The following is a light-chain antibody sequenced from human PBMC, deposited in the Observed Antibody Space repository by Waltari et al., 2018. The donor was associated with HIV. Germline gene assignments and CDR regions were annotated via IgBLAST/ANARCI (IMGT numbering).Light chain of an antibody. CDR1: TLSSKY. CDR2: KDS. CDR3: QSADHSDSCV. J-gene: IGLJ1*01. V-gene: IGLV3-25*03. Sequence: SYELTQPPSVSVSPGQTARNTCSGDTLSSKYTSWHQQKPGQAPIWVIFKDSERPSGIPERFSGSISGTTVTLTISEVQTEDEADYYCQSADHSDSCVFGTGTTLTVL.